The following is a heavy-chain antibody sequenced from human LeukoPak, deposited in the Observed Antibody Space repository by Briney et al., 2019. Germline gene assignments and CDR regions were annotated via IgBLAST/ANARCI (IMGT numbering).Heavy chain of an antibody. D-gene: IGHD1-26*01. J-gene: IGHJ4*03. CDR3: ARGAWKLSDFDY. CDR2: IYYSEST. Sequence: SETLSLSCTVSGDTITSSAQYWGWSPHPPGNGLEGCMSIYYSESTHSNPSLESGVTITIDTSTNPFSLKLSSVTAEDTAVYFCARGAWKLSDFDYWGKGTMVTVSS. CDR1: GDTITSSAQY. V-gene: IGHV4-39*07.